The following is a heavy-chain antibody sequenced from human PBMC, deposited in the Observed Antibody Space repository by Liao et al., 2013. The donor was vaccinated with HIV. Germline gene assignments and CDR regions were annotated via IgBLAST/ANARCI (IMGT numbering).Heavy chain of an antibody. D-gene: IGHD7-27*01. CDR3: ASQPNWGFIEY. CDR1: GGSFSGYY. Sequence: QVQLQQWGAGLLKPSETLSLTCAVYGGSFSGYYWSWIRQPAGKGLEWIGCIYTSGSTNYNPSLKSRVTMSLDTSKNQFSLKLSSVTAADTAVYYCASQPNWGFIEYWGQGTLVTVSS. CDR2: IYTSGST. V-gene: IGHV4-59*10. J-gene: IGHJ4*02.